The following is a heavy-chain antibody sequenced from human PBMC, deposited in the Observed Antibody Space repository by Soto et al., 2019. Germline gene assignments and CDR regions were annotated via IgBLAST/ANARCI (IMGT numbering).Heavy chain of an antibody. CDR2: IYYSGST. Sequence: PSETLSLTCTVPGGSISSGDYYWSWIRQHPGKGLEWIGYIYYSGSTYYNPSLKSRVTISVDTSKNQFSLKLSSVTAADTAVYYCARERYYDFWSGYYPLATYGMDVWGQGTTVTVSS. D-gene: IGHD3-3*01. J-gene: IGHJ6*02. CDR3: ARERYYDFWSGYYPLATYGMDV. V-gene: IGHV4-31*03. CDR1: GGSISSGDYY.